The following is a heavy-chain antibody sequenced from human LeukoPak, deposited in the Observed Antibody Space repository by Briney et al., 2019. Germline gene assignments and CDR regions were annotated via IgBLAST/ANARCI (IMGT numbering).Heavy chain of an antibody. D-gene: IGHD1-14*01. CDR2: ISGSGGNT. CDR1: GFTFSSYG. CDR3: AKGFGTSGIDY. Sequence: GGSLRLSCAASGFTFSSYGMSWVRQAPGKGLEWVSFISGSGGNTYYTDSVKGRFTISRDNSKNTLYLQMNSLRAEDTAIYYCAKGFGTSGIDYWGQGTLVTVSS. J-gene: IGHJ4*02. V-gene: IGHV3-23*01.